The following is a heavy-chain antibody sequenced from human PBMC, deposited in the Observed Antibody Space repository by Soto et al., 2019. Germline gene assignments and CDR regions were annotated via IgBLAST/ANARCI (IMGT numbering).Heavy chain of an antibody. CDR3: ARGETYYDILTGYYRDYYYGMDV. CDR2: INHSGST. CDR1: GGSFSGYY. Sequence: SDTLSLTCAVYGGSFSGYYWSWIRQPPGEGLEGIGEINHSGSTNYNPSLKSRVTISVDTSKNQFSLKLSSVTAADTAVYYCARGETYYDILTGYYRDYYYGMDVWGQGTTVT. D-gene: IGHD3-9*01. J-gene: IGHJ6*02. V-gene: IGHV4-34*01.